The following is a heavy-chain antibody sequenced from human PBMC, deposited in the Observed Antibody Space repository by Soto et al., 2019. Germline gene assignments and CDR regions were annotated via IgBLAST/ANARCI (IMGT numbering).Heavy chain of an antibody. Sequence: SETLSLTCSVSGGSISSGGYYWRWIRQHPGKGLEWIGYIYYSGSTYYNPSLKSRVTISVDTSKNQFSLKLSSVTAADTAVYYCARGWEPPTYYFDYWGQGTLVTVSS. J-gene: IGHJ4*02. CDR3: ARGWEPPTYYFDY. CDR2: IYYSGST. V-gene: IGHV4-31*03. D-gene: IGHD1-1*01. CDR1: GGSISSGGYY.